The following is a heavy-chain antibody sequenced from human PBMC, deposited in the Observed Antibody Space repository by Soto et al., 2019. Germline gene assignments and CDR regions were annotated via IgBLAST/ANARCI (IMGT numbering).Heavy chain of an antibody. V-gene: IGHV4-4*07. J-gene: IGHJ4*02. CDR3: ARGPQGSGWYAVDY. CDR2: IYNSGNT. Sequence: QVQLQESGPGLVKPSETLSLTCTVSGGSIISNYWSWIRQPAGQGLEWIGRIYNSGNTNYNPSLKSRVTMSVDTSKNQFSLKLTSVTAADTAVYYCARGPQGSGWYAVDYWGQGTLVTVSS. D-gene: IGHD6-19*01. CDR1: GGSIISNY.